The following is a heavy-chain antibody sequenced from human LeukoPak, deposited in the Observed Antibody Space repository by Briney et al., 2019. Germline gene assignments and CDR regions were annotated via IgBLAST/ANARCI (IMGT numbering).Heavy chain of an antibody. V-gene: IGHV4-59*12. J-gene: IGHJ4*02. D-gene: IGHD3-10*01. Sequence: SETLSLTCTVSGGSISSYYWSWIRQPPGKGLEWIGYIYYSGSTNYNPSLKSRVTISVDTSKNQFSLKLSSVTAADTAVYYCARRRRITMVRGVIFDYWGQGTLVTVSS. CDR1: GGSISSYY. CDR2: IYYSGST. CDR3: ARRRRITMVRGVIFDY.